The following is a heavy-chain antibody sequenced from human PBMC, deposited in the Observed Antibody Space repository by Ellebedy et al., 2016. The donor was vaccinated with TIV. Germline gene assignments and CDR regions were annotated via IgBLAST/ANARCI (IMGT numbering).Heavy chain of an antibody. J-gene: IGHJ4*02. CDR2: LHPSSGCT. V-gene: IGHV1-2*02. Sequence: AASVKVSCKTSGYIFTAYHIHWVRQAPGQGLEWMGWLHPSSGCTNYAQNFQGRVSMTRDTSISTAYMELSRLNSDDTAVYYCAAFPYISTSSAYWGQGTLVTVSS. D-gene: IGHD6-6*01. CDR1: GYIFTAYH. CDR3: AAFPYISTSSAY.